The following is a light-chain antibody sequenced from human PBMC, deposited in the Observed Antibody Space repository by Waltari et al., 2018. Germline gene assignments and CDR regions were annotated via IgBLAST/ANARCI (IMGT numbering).Light chain of an antibody. J-gene: IGLJ3*02. V-gene: IGLV1-44*01. CDR3: AAWDDSLNGQV. Sequence: QSVLTQPPSASGTPGQRVTISCSGSSSNIGSNTVNWYQQFPGTSPRLLFYTNDQRPSGVPDRFSASRSGTSASLAISGLRSEDEAYYYCAAWDDSLNGQVFGGGTKLTVL. CDR1: SSNIGSNT. CDR2: TND.